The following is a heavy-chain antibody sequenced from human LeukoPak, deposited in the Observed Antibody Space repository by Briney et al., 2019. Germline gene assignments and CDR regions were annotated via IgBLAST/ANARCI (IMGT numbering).Heavy chain of an antibody. D-gene: IGHD5-12*01. Sequence: GGSLRLSCAASGFTFSSYGMHWVRQAPGKGLECVAVIWYDGSNKYYADSVKGRFTISRDNSKNTLYLQMNSLRAEDTAVYYCARDRDGYDWSDLYGMDVWGQGTTVTVSS. CDR1: GFTFSSYG. CDR3: ARDRDGYDWSDLYGMDV. CDR2: IWYDGSNK. J-gene: IGHJ6*02. V-gene: IGHV3-33*01.